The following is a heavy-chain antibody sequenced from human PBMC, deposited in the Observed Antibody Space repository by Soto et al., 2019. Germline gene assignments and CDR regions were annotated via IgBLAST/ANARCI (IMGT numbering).Heavy chain of an antibody. CDR2: IVVGSGNT. Sequence: PVKVSCKASGFTFTSSAVQWVQQARGQRLERIGWIVVGSGNTNYPQKPQERVTITRETSTSTAYMELSILRSEDTAVYYRAAERTGYGFWSGYSSRPLLTGMHVWVQGTTVTVSS. CDR3: AAERTGYGFWSGYSSRPLLTGMHV. CDR1: GFTFTSSA. V-gene: IGHV1-58*01. D-gene: IGHD3-3*01. J-gene: IGHJ6*02.